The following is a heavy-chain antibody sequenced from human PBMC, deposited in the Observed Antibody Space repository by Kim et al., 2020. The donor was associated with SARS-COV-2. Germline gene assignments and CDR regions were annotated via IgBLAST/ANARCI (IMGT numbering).Heavy chain of an antibody. D-gene: IGHD6-13*01. CDR3: ARDPAAAGLSGMDD. CDR1: GGSFSGYY. J-gene: IGHJ6*02. Sequence: SETLSLTCAVYGGSFSGYYWSWIRQPPGKGLEWIGEINHSGSTNYNPSLKSRVTISVDTSKNQFSLKLSSVTAADTAVYYCARDPAAAGLSGMDDWGQGTTVTVSS. CDR2: INHSGST. V-gene: IGHV4-34*01.